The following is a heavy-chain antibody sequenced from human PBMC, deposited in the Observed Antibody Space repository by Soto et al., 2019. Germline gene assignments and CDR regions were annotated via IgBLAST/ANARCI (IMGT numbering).Heavy chain of an antibody. CDR1: GFTFSSYA. Sequence: EVQLLESGGDLIQPGGSLRLSCAASGFTFSSYAMSWVRQAPGKGLGWVSAISSSGGSTFYADSVKGRFTISRDNSRNTLYLQMNSLRAEDTAIYYCAKYQPMTQPRPCFDDWGQGTMVTVSS. J-gene: IGHJ4*02. CDR3: AKYQPMTQPRPCFDD. D-gene: IGHD3-22*01. V-gene: IGHV3-23*01. CDR2: ISSSGGST.